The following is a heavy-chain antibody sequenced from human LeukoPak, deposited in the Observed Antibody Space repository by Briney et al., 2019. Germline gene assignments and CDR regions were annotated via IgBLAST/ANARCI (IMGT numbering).Heavy chain of an antibody. Sequence: SETLSLTCAVSGYSISSGYYWGWIRQPPGKGLEWIGSIYHSGSTYYNPSLKSRVTISVDTSKNQFSLKLSSVTAADTAVYYCARCIVGATLFDHGGQGTLVTVSS. CDR3: ARCIVGATLFDH. D-gene: IGHD1-26*01. J-gene: IGHJ4*02. V-gene: IGHV4-38-2*01. CDR1: GYSISSGYY. CDR2: IYHSGST.